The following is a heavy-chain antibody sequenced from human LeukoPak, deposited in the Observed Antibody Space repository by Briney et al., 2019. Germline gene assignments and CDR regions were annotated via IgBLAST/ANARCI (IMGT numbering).Heavy chain of an antibody. Sequence: PGGSLRLSCAASGFTFSSYAMSWVRQAPGKGLEWVSAISGSGGSTYYADSVKGRFTISRDNSKNTLYLQMNSLRAEDTAVYYCAKDRGAVAGQHRPPHWFDPWGQGTLVTVSS. CDR1: GFTFSSYA. CDR2: ISGSGGST. CDR3: AKDRGAVAGQHRPPHWFDP. J-gene: IGHJ5*02. D-gene: IGHD6-19*01. V-gene: IGHV3-23*01.